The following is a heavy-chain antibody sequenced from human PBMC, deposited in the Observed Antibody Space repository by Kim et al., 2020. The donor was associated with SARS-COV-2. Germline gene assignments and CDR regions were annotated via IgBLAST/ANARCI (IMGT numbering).Heavy chain of an antibody. CDR1: GGSISSSNW. V-gene: IGHV4-4*02. CDR2: IYHSGST. J-gene: IGHJ5*02. CDR3: ARHGYCSSTSCYVRWFDP. D-gene: IGHD2-2*03. Sequence: SETLSLTCAVSGGSISSSNWWSWVRQPPGKGLEWIGEIYHSGSTNYNPSLKSRVTISVDKSKNQFSLKLSSVTAADTAVYYCARHGYCSSTSCYVRWFDPWGQGTLVTVSS.